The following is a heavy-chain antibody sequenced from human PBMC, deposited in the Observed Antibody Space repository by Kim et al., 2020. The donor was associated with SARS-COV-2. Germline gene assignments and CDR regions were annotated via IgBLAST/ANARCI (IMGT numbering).Heavy chain of an antibody. J-gene: IGHJ4*02. CDR2: IKSKTDGGTT. CDR1: GFTFSNAW. V-gene: IGHV3-15*01. CDR3: TTDSGGFGELLGY. D-gene: IGHD3-10*01. Sequence: GGSLRLSCAASGFTFSNAWMSWVRQAPGKGLEWVGRIKSKTDGGTTDYAAPVKGRFTISRDDSKNTLYLQMNSLKTEDTAVYYCTTDSGGFGELLGYWGQGTLVTVSS.